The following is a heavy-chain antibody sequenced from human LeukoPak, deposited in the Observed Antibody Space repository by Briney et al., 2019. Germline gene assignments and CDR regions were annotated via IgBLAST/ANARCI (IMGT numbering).Heavy chain of an antibody. V-gene: IGHV4-34*01. Sequence: PSETLSLTCAVYGGSFSGYYWSWIRQPPGKGLEWIGEINHSGSTNYNLSLKSRVTISVDTSKNQFSLKLSSVTAADTAVYYCARQRGYGSGSYRYYFDYWGQGTLVTVSS. CDR2: INHSGST. J-gene: IGHJ4*02. CDR1: GGSFSGYY. CDR3: ARQRGYGSGSYRYYFDY. D-gene: IGHD3-10*01.